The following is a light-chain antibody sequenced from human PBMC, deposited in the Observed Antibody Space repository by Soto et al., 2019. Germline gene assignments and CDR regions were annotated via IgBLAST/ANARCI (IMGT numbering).Light chain of an antibody. CDR2: AAS. Sequence: AIRMTQSPSSFSASTGDRVTITCRASQGISSYLAWYQQKPGKAPKLLIYAASTLQSGVPSRFCGCGSGTDFTLTFSCLQSEDFATYYCQQYYSYPFTFGPGTKVDIK. CDR1: QGISSY. CDR3: QQYYSYPFT. J-gene: IGKJ3*01. V-gene: IGKV1-8*01.